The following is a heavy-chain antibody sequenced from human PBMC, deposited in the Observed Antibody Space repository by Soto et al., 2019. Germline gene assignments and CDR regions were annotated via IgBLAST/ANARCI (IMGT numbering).Heavy chain of an antibody. J-gene: IGHJ4*02. Sequence: SETLSLTCTVSGGYIGTYYWSWIRQPPGKGLEWIGYIYYSGSTNYNPSLKSRVTISVDTSKNQFSLKLNSVTAADTALFYCARARGSYYNFDYWGQGTLV. CDR1: GGYIGTYY. D-gene: IGHD3-10*01. V-gene: IGHV4-59*01. CDR2: IYYSGST. CDR3: ARARGSYYNFDY.